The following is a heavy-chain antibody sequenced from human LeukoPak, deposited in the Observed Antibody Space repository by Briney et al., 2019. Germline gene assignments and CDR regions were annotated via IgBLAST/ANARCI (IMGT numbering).Heavy chain of an antibody. CDR3: AAGRDGYNWLDY. D-gene: IGHD5-24*01. V-gene: IGHV3-30-3*01. CDR1: GFTFSSYA. CDR2: ISYDGSNK. Sequence: QPGGSLRLSCAASGFTFSSYAMRWVRQAPGKGREWVAVISYDGSNKYYADSVKGRFTISRDNSKNTLYLQMNSLRAVDTAVYYCAAGRDGYNWLDYWGQGTLVTVSS. J-gene: IGHJ4*02.